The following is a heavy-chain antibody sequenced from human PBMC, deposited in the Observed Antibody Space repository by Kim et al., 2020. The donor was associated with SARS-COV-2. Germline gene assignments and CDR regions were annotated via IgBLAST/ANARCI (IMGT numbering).Heavy chain of an antibody. CDR3: AKAPSGSYLPIFDY. V-gene: IGHV3-33*06. Sequence: GGFLRLSCAASGFTFSSYAMHWVRQAPGKGLEWVAVIWYDGSNKYYADSVKGRFTISRDNSKNTLYLQMNSLRAEDTAVYYCAKAPSGSYLPIFDYWGQGTLVTVSS. D-gene: IGHD1-26*01. CDR1: GFTFSSYA. J-gene: IGHJ4*02. CDR2: IWYDGSNK.